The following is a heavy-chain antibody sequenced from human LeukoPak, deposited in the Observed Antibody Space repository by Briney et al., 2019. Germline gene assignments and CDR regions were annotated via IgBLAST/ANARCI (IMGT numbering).Heavy chain of an antibody. J-gene: IGHJ4*02. CDR3: ARGYCSGGSCYTY. CDR2: ISSSGRTM. D-gene: IGHD2-15*01. V-gene: IGHV3-48*03. CDR1: GFTSSNSE. Sequence: PGGSLRLSCAASGFTSSNSEMNWVRQAPGKGLEWVSYISSSGRTMYYADSVKGRFTISRDNAQSSLFLHMNSLRAEDTAVYYCARGYCSGGSCYTYWGQGTLVTVSS.